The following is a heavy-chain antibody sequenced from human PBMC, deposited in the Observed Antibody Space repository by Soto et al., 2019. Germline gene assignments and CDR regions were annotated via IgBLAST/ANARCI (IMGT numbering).Heavy chain of an antibody. CDR1: GFTFGDYA. CDR3: ARDQSILEWPTRYNWFDP. Sequence: EVQLVESGGGLVQPGRSLRLSCTASGFTFGDYALNWVRQAPGKGLEWVGFIRSKAYGGVPEYAASVKGRFTISRDNSKNTLYLQMNSLRAEDTAVYYCARDQSILEWPTRYNWFDPWGQGTLVTVSS. CDR2: IRSKAYGGVP. D-gene: IGHD3-3*01. J-gene: IGHJ5*02. V-gene: IGHV3-49*04.